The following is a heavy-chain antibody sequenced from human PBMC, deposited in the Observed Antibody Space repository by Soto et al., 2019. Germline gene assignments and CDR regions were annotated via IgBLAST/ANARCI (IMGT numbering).Heavy chain of an antibody. J-gene: IGHJ6*02. CDR2: IDPSDSYT. Sequence: PVGSLKISCNGSGYSFTSYWISWVRQMPGKGLEWVGRIDPSDSYTNYSPSFQGHVTISADKSISTAYLQWSSLKASDTAMYYCARSIESMDVWGQGTTVTVSS. V-gene: IGHV5-10-1*01. D-gene: IGHD6-6*01. CDR3: ARSIESMDV. CDR1: GYSFTSYW.